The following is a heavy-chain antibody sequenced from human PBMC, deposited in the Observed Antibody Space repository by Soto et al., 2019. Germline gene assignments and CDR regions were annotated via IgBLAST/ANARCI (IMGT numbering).Heavy chain of an antibody. CDR2: ISAYNGNT. D-gene: IGHD2-15*01. V-gene: IGHV1-18*01. CDR3: ARDNCSGGSCYAGDYYYYYGMDV. J-gene: IGHJ6*02. Sequence: QVQLVQSGAEVKKPGASVKVSCKASGYTFTSYGISWVRQAPGQGLEWMGWISAYNGNTNYAQKVQGRVTMTTDTSTSTAYMELRRLRSDDTAVYYCARDNCSGGSCYAGDYYYYYGMDVWGQGTTVTVSS. CDR1: GYTFTSYG.